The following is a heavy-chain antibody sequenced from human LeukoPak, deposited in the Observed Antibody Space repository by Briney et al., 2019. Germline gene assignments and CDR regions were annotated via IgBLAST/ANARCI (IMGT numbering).Heavy chain of an antibody. V-gene: IGHV4-39*07. CDR2: IYYSGST. CDR3: AREASGYDSHAGLYYFDY. Sequence: PSETLSLTCTVSGGSISSSSYYWGWIRQPPGKGLEWIGSIYYSGSTYYNPSLKSRVTISVDTSKNQFSLKLSSVTAADTAVYYCAREASGYDSHAGLYYFDYWGQGTLVTVSS. J-gene: IGHJ4*02. CDR1: GGSISSSSYY. D-gene: IGHD5-12*01.